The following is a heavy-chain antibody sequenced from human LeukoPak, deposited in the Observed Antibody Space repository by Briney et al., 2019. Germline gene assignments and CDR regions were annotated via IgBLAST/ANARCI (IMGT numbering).Heavy chain of an antibody. CDR3: VREATSGWFYFDY. CDR2: ISDSGTYI. D-gene: IGHD6-19*01. J-gene: IGHJ4*02. V-gene: IGHV3-21*01. Sequence: PGGSLRLSCTASGFALDSHTMNWVRQAPGEGLEWLSSISDSGTYIYYANSVKGRFTISRDSAKNSSYLHMHSLRAEDTAVYYCVREATSGWFYFDYWGQGTLVTVSS. CDR1: GFALDSHT.